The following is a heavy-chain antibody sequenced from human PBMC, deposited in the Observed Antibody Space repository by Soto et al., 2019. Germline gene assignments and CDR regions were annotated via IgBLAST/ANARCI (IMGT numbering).Heavy chain of an antibody. D-gene: IGHD4-17*01. J-gene: IGHJ4*02. CDR1: GGSVSSYY. CDR2: IYYSGST. Sequence: SETLSLTCTVSGGSVSSYYWSWIRQSPGKGLEWIGYIYYSGSTKYKPSLKSRVTISVDTSKNQFSLKVSSATAADTAVYYCARHYNLNYGLYFFDFWGLGALVTVSS. CDR3: ARHYNLNYGLYFFDF. V-gene: IGHV4-59*08.